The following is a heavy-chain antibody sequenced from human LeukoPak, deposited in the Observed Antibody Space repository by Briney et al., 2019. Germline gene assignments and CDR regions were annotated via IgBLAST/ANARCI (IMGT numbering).Heavy chain of an antibody. V-gene: IGHV1-2*02. CDR2: INPNSGGT. J-gene: IGHJ5*02. D-gene: IGHD2-2*01. Sequence: ASVKVSCKASGYTFTGYYMHWVRQAPGQGLEWMGWINPNSGGTNYAQKFQGRVTMTRDTSISTAYMELSRLRSDDTAVYYCARAYCSSTSCYLWFDPWGQGILVTVSS. CDR3: ARAYCSSTSCYLWFDP. CDR1: GYTFTGYY.